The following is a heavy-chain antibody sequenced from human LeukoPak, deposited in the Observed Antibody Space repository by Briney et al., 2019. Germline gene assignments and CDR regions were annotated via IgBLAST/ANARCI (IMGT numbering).Heavy chain of an antibody. CDR2: FYDTRSP. J-gene: IGHJ4*02. CDR1: GVSISLYY. V-gene: IGHV4-59*01. Sequence: PSETLSLPCTVSGVSISLYYLRWIRQPPGKGLEWIGYFYDTRSPKYNPSLERRVTISVDMSRNQFSLNLTSVTAADTAVYYCARGRGSLTYWGQGTLATVSS. D-gene: IGHD3-10*01. CDR3: ARGRGSLTY.